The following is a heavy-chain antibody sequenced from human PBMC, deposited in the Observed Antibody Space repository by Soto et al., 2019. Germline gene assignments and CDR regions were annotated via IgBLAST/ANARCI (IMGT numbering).Heavy chain of an antibody. CDR2: MNPNSGNT. V-gene: IGHV1-8*01. CDR3: ARRRTYGYRGWFDP. D-gene: IGHD5-18*01. J-gene: IGHJ5*02. Sequence: QVQLVQSGAEVKKPGASVKVSCKASGYTFTSYDINWVRQATGQGLEWMGWMNPNSGNTGDAQKSQGRVTMTRNTSISTAYMALSSLRSEDTAVYYCARRRTYGYRGWFDPWGQGTLVTVSS. CDR1: GYTFTSYD.